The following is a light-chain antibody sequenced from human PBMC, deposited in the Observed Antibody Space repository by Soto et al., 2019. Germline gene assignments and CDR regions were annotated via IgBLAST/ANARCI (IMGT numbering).Light chain of an antibody. Sequence: EIVLTQSPGTLSLSPGERATLSCRASQSVSSSYLAWYQQKPGQAPRLLIYGASSRATGIPDRSSGSGSGTDFTLTISRLEPEDLAVYYCQQYGSPITFGQGTRLEIK. V-gene: IGKV3-20*01. CDR3: QQYGSPIT. J-gene: IGKJ5*01. CDR2: GAS. CDR1: QSVSSSY.